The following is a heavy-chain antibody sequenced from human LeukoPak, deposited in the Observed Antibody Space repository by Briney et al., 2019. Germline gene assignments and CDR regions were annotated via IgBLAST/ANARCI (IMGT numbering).Heavy chain of an antibody. V-gene: IGHV1-24*01. CDR3: ATGLRFQDAFDI. Sequence: ASVKVSCKVSGYTLTELSMHWVRQAPGKGLEWMGGFDPEDGETTYAQKFQGRVTMTEDTSTDTAYMELSSLRSEDTAVYYCATGLRFQDAFDIWGQGTMVTVSS. CDR1: GYTLTELS. J-gene: IGHJ3*02. CDR2: FDPEDGET. D-gene: IGHD5/OR15-5a*01.